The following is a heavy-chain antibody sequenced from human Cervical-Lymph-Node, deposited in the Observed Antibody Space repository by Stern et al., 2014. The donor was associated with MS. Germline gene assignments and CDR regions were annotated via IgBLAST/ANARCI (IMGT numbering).Heavy chain of an antibody. CDR3: AVTPGTNWFDP. J-gene: IGHJ5*02. Sequence: VQLVESGPGLVKPSQTLSITCTVSGGSISSDDYYWTLIRQHQGKGLEWSGSIHYTGTTYYDPSLKSRVSLSLDTSKNQFALKMKSVTAADTAVYYCAVTPGTNWFDPWGQGTLVTVSS. CDR1: GGSISSDDYY. D-gene: IGHD2-21*02. CDR2: IHYTGTT. V-gene: IGHV4-30-4*01.